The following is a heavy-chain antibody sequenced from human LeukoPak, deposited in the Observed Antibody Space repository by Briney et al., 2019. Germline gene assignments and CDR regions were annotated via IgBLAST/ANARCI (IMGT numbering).Heavy chain of an antibody. CDR2: LSGSGRLI. CDR1: GFTFSSGT. J-gene: IGHJ3*01. Sequence: PGGSLRLSCAASGFTFSSGTMNWVRQTPGKALEWVSSLSGSGRLIWYAGSVKGRFTISRDNAANSLFLQMNSLRVEDAAVYYCARDLQAGLAFDAWGQGTVVTVPS. D-gene: IGHD2-2*01. V-gene: IGHV3-21*06. CDR3: ARDLQAGLAFDA.